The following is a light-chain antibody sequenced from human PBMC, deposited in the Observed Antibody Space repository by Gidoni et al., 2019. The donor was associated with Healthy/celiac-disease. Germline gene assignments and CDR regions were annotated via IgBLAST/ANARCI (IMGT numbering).Light chain of an antibody. CDR1: SSDFGSYNR. J-gene: IGLJ3*02. CDR2: EVS. V-gene: IGLV2-14*01. CDR3: SSFTSSSTWV. Sequence: QSALTQPASVSGSPGQSITISCTGSSSDFGSYNRVSWYHQTPGTAPKLMISEVSNRPSGVSNRFSGSKSGNTASLTISGLQAEDEADYYCSSFTSSSTWVFGGGTKLTVL.